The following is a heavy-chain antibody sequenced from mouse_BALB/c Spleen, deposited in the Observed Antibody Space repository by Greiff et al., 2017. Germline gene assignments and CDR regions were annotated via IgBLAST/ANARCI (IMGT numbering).Heavy chain of an antibody. CDR2: ISTYYGDA. CDR3: ATYYGSSPYYYAMDY. CDR1: GYTFTDYA. V-gene: IGHV1S137*01. Sequence: QVQLQQSGAELVRPGVSVKISCKGSGYTFTDYAMHWVKQSHAKSLEWIGVISTYYGDASYNQKFKGKATMTVDKSSSTAYMELARLTSEDSAIYYCATYYGSSPYYYAMDYWGQGTSVTVSS. J-gene: IGHJ4*01. D-gene: IGHD1-1*01.